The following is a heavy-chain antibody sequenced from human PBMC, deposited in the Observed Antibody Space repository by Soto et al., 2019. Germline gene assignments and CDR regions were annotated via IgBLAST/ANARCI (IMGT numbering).Heavy chain of an antibody. CDR1: GYTFTSYA. Sequence: ASVKVSCKASGYTFTSYAMHWVRQAPGQRLEWMGWINAGNGNTKYSQKFQGRVTITRDTSASTAYMELSSLRSEDTAVYYCARGGYYDSSGSRNYYYYGMNVWGQGNPGHRLL. CDR3: ARGGYYDSSGSRNYYYYGMNV. V-gene: IGHV1-3*01. D-gene: IGHD3-22*01. CDR2: INAGNGNT. J-gene: IGHJ6*02.